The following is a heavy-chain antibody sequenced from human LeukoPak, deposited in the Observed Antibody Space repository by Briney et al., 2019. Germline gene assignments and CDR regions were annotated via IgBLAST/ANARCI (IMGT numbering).Heavy chain of an antibody. D-gene: IGHD1-1*01. CDR2: IIPILGIA. J-gene: IGHJ5*02. CDR1: GGTFSSYT. Sequence: SVKVSCKASGGTFSSYTISWVRQAPGQGLEWMGKIIPILGIANYAQKFQGRVTITADKSTSTAYMELSSLRSEDTAVYYCARDLSGLERLGEHNWFDPWGQGTLVTVSS. CDR3: ARDLSGLERLGEHNWFDP. V-gene: IGHV1-69*04.